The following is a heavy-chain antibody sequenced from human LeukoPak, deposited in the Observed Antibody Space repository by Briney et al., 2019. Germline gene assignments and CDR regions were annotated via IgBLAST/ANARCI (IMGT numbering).Heavy chain of an antibody. CDR2: ISYDGKNK. Sequence: GGSLRLSCAVSGFTFSSFAMPWVRQAPGKGLEWVAVISYDGKNKYDADFAKGRFTISRDNSKNTLFLQMNSLRPEDTAVYYCARDGPLAGAGPGDWGQGTLVTVSS. CDR3: ARDGPLAGAGPGD. J-gene: IGHJ4*02. CDR1: GFTFSSFA. V-gene: IGHV3-30*04. D-gene: IGHD2-8*02.